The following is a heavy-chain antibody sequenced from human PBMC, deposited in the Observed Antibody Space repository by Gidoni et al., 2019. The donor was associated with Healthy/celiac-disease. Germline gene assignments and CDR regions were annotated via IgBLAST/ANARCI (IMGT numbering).Heavy chain of an antibody. CDR3: SRDFYPGFDI. Sequence: SNKYSADSVKGRFTISRDNSKNTLYLQMNSLRAEGTAVYYFSRDFYPGFDIWGQGTMVTVSS. CDR2: SNK. J-gene: IGHJ3*02. V-gene: IGHV3-33*01.